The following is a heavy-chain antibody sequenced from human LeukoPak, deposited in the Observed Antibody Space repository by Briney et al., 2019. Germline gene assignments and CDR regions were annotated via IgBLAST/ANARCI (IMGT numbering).Heavy chain of an antibody. D-gene: IGHD2-2*01. CDR1: GFTFSSYA. J-gene: IGHJ4*02. CDR3: AKMSGDCSSTICSSFDY. Sequence: PGGSLRLSCAASGFTFSSYAMSWVRQAPGEGLEWVSRIIRSGAATYYADSVKGRFTIDRDNSKNTLSLQMNSLRAEDTAVYYCAKMSGDCSSTICSSFDYWGQGTLVDASS. V-gene: IGHV3-23*01. CDR2: IIRSGAAT.